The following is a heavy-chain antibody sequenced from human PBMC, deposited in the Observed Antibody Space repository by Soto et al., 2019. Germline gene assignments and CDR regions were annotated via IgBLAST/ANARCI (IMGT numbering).Heavy chain of an antibody. CDR3: ARGRYYGSGSYYKFYYYYYMDV. CDR1: GGSFSGYY. V-gene: IGHV4-34*01. CDR2: INHSGST. J-gene: IGHJ6*03. Sequence: SETLSLTCAVYGGSFSGYYWSWIRQPPGKGLEWIGEINHSGSTNYNPSLKSRVTISVDTSKNQFSLKLSSVTAADTAVYYCARGRYYGSGSYYKFYYYYYMDVWGKGTTVTVSS. D-gene: IGHD3-10*01.